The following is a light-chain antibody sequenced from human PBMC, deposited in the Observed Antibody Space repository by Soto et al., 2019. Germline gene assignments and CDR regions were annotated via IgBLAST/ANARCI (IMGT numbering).Light chain of an antibody. CDR1: SSDVGSYDL. J-gene: IGLJ2*01. CDR2: EVA. V-gene: IGLV2-23*02. CDR3: RSYTSTNTLV. Sequence: QSALTQPASVSGSPGQSITISCTGTSSDVGSYDLVSWYQQRPGRAPRLMIFEVAKRPSGISTRFSGSKSGNTASLTISGLQAVDEADYFCRSYTSTNTLVFGGGTKLTVL.